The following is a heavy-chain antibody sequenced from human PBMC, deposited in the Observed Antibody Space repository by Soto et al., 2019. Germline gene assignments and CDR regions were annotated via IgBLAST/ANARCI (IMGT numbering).Heavy chain of an antibody. Sequence: QVQLVQSGAEVKKPGSSVKVSCKDSGGTFNTYSMFWVRQAPGQGLEWMGRIIPMLGVRNYAQRFQDRVTITADKSAATVHMELSSLRSEDTALYYCTIGSWSGEVFDIWGQGTMVTGSS. CDR2: IIPMLGVR. CDR1: GGTFNTYS. J-gene: IGHJ3*02. CDR3: TIGSWSGEVFDI. D-gene: IGHD2-21*01. V-gene: IGHV1-69*02.